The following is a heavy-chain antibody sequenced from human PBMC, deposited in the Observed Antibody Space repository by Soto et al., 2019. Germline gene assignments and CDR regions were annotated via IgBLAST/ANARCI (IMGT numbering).Heavy chain of an antibody. CDR1: GYTFASYD. Sequence: QVQLVQSGAGVKKPGASVKVSCKASGYTFASYDINWVRQATGQGLEWMGWMNPNSGKTGYAQQFQGRVTMTRNTSINTAYMELRSLTSEDTAMYYCARGAGVSWGQGTLVSVSS. CDR2: MNPNSGKT. J-gene: IGHJ5*02. D-gene: IGHD3-10*01. V-gene: IGHV1-8*01. CDR3: ARGAGVS.